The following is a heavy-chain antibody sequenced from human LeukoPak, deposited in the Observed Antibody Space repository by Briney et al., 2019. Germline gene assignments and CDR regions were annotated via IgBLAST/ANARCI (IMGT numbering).Heavy chain of an antibody. Sequence: PSETLSLTCTVSGGSISSYYWSWIRQPPGKGLEWIGYIYYSGSTNYKPSLKSRVTISVDTSKNQFSLKLSSVTAADTAVYYCARGGNNSYGYSRPFDYWGQGTLVTVSS. D-gene: IGHD5-18*01. CDR1: GGSISSYY. V-gene: IGHV4-59*08. J-gene: IGHJ4*02. CDR3: ARGGNNSYGYSRPFDY. CDR2: IYYSGST.